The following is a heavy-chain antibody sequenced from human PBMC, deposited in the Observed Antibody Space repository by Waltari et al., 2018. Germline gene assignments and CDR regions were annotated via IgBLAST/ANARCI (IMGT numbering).Heavy chain of an antibody. D-gene: IGHD3-10*01. Sequence: QVQLQESGPGLVKPSETLSLTCTVSGGSISSYYWSWIRQPPGKRLEWIGHIYYSGSINYNSSLKSRVTISVDTSKNQFSLKLSSVTAADTAVYYCARPVRGLDYWYFDLWGRGTLVTVSS. CDR2: IYYSGSI. CDR1: GGSISSYY. V-gene: IGHV4-59*08. CDR3: ARPVRGLDYWYFDL. J-gene: IGHJ2*01.